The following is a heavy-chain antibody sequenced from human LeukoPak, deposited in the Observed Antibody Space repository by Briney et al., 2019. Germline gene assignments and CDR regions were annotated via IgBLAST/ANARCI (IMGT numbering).Heavy chain of an antibody. J-gene: IGHJ4*02. CDR3: AKGQRAIVVVPAAIKIFDY. D-gene: IGHD2-2*02. V-gene: IGHV3-30*18. CDR2: ISYDGSNK. CDR1: GFTFSSYG. Sequence: GGSLRLSCAASGFTFSSYGMHWVRQAPGKGLEWVAVISYDGSNKYYADSVKGRFTISRDNSKNTLYLQMNSLRAEGTAVYYCAKGQRAIVVVPAAIKIFDYWGQGTLVTVSS.